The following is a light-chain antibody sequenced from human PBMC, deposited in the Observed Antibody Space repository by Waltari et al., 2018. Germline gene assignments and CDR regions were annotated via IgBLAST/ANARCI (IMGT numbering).Light chain of an antibody. CDR3: SSYIDSSTLEL. Sequence: QSALTQPASVSGSPGQSITISCTGTSSDVGDYNYVSWYQQHPGKAPKLMIYSVSNRPSGVSNRFSGSKSGNTASLTISGLQAEDEADYYCSSYIDSSTLELFGGGTSLTVL. J-gene: IGLJ2*01. V-gene: IGLV2-14*03. CDR2: SVS. CDR1: SSDVGDYNY.